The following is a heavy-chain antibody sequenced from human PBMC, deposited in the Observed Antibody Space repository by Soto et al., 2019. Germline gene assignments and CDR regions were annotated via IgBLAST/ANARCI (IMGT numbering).Heavy chain of an antibody. V-gene: IGHV3-53*01. J-gene: IGHJ5*02. D-gene: IGHD2-21*02. CDR3: ATGLTLPVRPSFDT. CDR1: GFTISGNY. Sequence: EVQLVESGGGLIQPGGSLRLSCAASGFTISGNYITWVRQAPGKGLEWVSVIFSGDNTFYSDSVKGRFTISRDSSKNTVYLQKNRLRGDDTAVYFCATGLTLPVRPSFDTWGQGTLLTVSS. CDR2: IFSGDNT.